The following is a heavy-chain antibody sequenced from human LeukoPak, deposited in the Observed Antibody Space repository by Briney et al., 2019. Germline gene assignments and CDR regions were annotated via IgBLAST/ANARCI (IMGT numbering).Heavy chain of an antibody. D-gene: IGHD6-13*01. Sequence: SETLSLTCAVSGYSISSAYYWGWFRQPPGKGLEWIGSIYHSGSTYYNPSLKSRVTISVDTSKNQFSLKLSSVTAADTAVYYCASEQIAAAGTLYYFDYWGQGTLVTVSS. CDR3: ASEQIAAAGTLYYFDY. V-gene: IGHV4-38-2*01. CDR1: GYSISSAYY. CDR2: IYHSGST. J-gene: IGHJ4*02.